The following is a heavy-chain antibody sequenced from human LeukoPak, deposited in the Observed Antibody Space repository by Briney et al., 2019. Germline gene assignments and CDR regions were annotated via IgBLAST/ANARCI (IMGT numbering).Heavy chain of an antibody. Sequence: GSLRLSCAASGFTLSSYSMNWVRQAPGKGLEWISYISSSSTYMFYSDSVKGRFTVSRDNARNSLYLQMNSLRDEDTAVYYCARAKTVAALSYFYAVDVWGQGTTITVSS. CDR2: ISSSSTYM. V-gene: IGHV3-48*02. CDR1: GFTLSSYS. CDR3: ARAKTVAALSYFYAVDV. J-gene: IGHJ6*02. D-gene: IGHD6-19*01.